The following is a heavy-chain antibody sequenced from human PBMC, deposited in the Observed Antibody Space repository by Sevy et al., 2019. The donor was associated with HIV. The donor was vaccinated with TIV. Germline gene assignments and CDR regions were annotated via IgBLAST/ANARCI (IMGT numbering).Heavy chain of an antibody. D-gene: IGHD2-2*01. CDR2: LSGSGGGP. Sequence: GGSLRLSCAASGFPFSSYAMNWVRRAPGKGLEWVSDLSGSGGGPDYADSVKGRFTISRDNSKNTLYLQMNSLRSEDTAIYYCAKDRVAVVGDAFDSWGQGTMVTVSS. CDR1: GFPFSSYA. CDR3: AKDRVAVVGDAFDS. V-gene: IGHV3-23*01. J-gene: IGHJ3*02.